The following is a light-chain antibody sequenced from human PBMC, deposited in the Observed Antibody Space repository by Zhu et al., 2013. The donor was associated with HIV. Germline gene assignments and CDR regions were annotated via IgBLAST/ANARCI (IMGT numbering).Light chain of an antibody. V-gene: IGLV1-44*01. J-gene: IGLJ2*01. CDR3: SSYAGSNSVI. CDR1: NSNIGSNT. Sequence: QSVLTQPPSASGTPGQRVTISCSGYNSNIGSNTVNWYQQIPGTAPKLLIYSNNQRPSGVPDRFSGSKSGTSASLAISGLQSEDEANYYCSSYAGSNSVIFGGGTKLTVL. CDR2: SNN.